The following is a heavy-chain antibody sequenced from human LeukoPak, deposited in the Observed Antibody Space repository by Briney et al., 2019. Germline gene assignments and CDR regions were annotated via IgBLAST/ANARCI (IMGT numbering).Heavy chain of an antibody. J-gene: IGHJ4*02. CDR1: GYTFTGYY. CDR2: INPNSGGT. V-gene: IGHV1-2*06. Sequence: ASVKVSCKASGYTFTGYYMHWVRQAPGQGLEWMGRINPNSGGTNYAQKFQGRVAMTRDTSISTAYMELSRLRSDDTAVYYCARGHYVWGSYRYTEGYYFDYWGQGTLVTVPS. CDR3: ARGHYVWGSYRYTEGYYFDY. D-gene: IGHD3-16*02.